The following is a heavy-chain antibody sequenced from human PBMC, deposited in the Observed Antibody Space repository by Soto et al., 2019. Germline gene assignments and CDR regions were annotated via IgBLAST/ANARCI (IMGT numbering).Heavy chain of an antibody. V-gene: IGHV1-8*01. D-gene: IGHD2-2*01. Sequence: ASVKVSCQASGYGFTSYDINWVRQATGQGLEWMGWMNPNSGNTGYAQKFQGRVTMTRNTSISTAYMELSSLRSEDTAVYYCARGLGYCSSTSCYSWFDPWGQGTLVTVSS. CDR3: ARGLGYCSSTSCYSWFDP. CDR1: GYGFTSYD. CDR2: MNPNSGNT. J-gene: IGHJ5*02.